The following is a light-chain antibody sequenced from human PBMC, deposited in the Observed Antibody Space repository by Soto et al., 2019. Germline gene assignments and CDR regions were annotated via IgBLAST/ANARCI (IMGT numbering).Light chain of an antibody. V-gene: IGKV1-39*01. Sequence: DIQMTQSPSSLSASVGDRVTITCRASQSIRTHLNWYQQKAGKAPKLLINAASSLQSGVPSRFSGSGSGTDFTLSISSLRPEDFATYYCQQTSSAIHTLGQGTKLEI. CDR1: QSIRTH. J-gene: IGKJ2*01. CDR2: AAS. CDR3: QQTSSAIHT.